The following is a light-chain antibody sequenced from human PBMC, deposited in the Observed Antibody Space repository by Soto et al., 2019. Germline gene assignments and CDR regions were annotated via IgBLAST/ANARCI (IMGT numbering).Light chain of an antibody. V-gene: IGKV3-15*01. CDR1: QSVSNT. J-gene: IGKJ1*01. CDR2: GAS. CDR3: QQYNNWWT. Sequence: EIVMTQSPATLSVSPGERATLSSRASQSVSNTLAWYQKKPGQAPRLLIYGASTRATGIPARFSGSGSGTEFTLTISSLQSEDFAVYYCQQYNNWWTFGQGTKVEIK.